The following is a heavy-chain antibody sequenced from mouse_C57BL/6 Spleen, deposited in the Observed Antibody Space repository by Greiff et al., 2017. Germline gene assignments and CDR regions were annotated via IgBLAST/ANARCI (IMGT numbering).Heavy chain of an antibody. D-gene: IGHD1-1*01. Sequence: QVHVKQPGAELVRPGTSVKLSCTASGYTFTSYWMHWVKQRPGQGLEWIGVIDPSDSYTNYHQKFKGKATLTVDTSSSTAYMQLSSLTSEDAAVYCCARDTTVVAYKYFDVWGTGTTVTVSS. V-gene: IGHV1-59*01. CDR1: GYTFTSYW. CDR2: IDPSDSYT. J-gene: IGHJ1*03. CDR3: ARDTTVVAYKYFDV.